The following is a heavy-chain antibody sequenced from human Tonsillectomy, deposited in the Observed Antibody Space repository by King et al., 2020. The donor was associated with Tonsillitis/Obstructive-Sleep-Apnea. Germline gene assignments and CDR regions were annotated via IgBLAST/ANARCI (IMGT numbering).Heavy chain of an antibody. J-gene: IGHJ4*02. D-gene: IGHD6-6*01. CDR1: GFTFINYG. V-gene: IGHV3-33*01. CDR3: ATGPVLAPRPFDY. CDR2: VWYDGSQK. Sequence: VQLVESGGGVVQPGRSLRLSCAASGFTFINYGMHWVRQAPGKGLEWVSVVWYDGSQKYYADSVKGRFTISRDNSKNTLYLQMNSLRAGYTAVYYCATGPVLAPRPFDYGAKGTLVTVSS.